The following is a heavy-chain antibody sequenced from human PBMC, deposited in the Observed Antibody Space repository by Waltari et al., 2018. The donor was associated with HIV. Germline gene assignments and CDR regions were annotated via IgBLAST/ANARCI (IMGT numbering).Heavy chain of an antibody. J-gene: IGHJ4*02. CDR3: ASSITIFGVVTSFDY. D-gene: IGHD3-3*01. CDR2: IYYSGGT. V-gene: IGHV4-39*01. Sequence: QLQLQESGPGLVKPSETLSLTCTVSGGSISSSSYYWGWIRQPPGKGLAWIGSIYYSGGTYYNPSLKSRVTISGDTSKNQFSLKLSSVTAADTAVYYCASSITIFGVVTSFDYWGQGTLVTVSS. CDR1: GGSISSSSYY.